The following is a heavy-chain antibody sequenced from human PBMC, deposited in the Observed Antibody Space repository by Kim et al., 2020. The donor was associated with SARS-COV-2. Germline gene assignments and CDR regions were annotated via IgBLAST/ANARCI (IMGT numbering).Heavy chain of an antibody. J-gene: IGHJ6*02. CDR3: ARGGHYSYYGVDV. CDR2: INGDRSVT. Sequence: GGSLRLSCAASGFTFRNYWMHWVRQVPGKGLVWVSCINGDRSVTTYADSVKGRFTISRDSAKNTLYLQMNSLRAEDTAVYYCARGGHYSYYGVDVWGQGT. V-gene: IGHV3-74*01. CDR1: GFTFRNYW.